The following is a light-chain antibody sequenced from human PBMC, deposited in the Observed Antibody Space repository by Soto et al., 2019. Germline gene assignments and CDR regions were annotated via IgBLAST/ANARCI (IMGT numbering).Light chain of an antibody. CDR2: WAS. CDR3: QQYFSTPFT. J-gene: IGKJ3*01. V-gene: IGKV4-1*01. Sequence: DIVMTQSPDSLALSLGERATINCRSSQTLLYSSNNKNYLAWYQQKPGQPPKLLIYWASTRQSGVPDRFSGSGSGADFTLTISDLQAEDAAVYYCQQYFSTPFTSGPGTKVGVK. CDR1: QTLLYSSNNKNY.